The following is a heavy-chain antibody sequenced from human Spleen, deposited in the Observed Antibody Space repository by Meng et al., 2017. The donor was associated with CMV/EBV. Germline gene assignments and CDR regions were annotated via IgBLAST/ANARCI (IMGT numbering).Heavy chain of an antibody. V-gene: IGHV3-23*03. Sequence: AASGFTFSSYTMAWVRQAPGKGLEWVSLFYNGGTSTFYADSVKGRFTISRDNSKDTLYLQMNNLRAEDTAVYYCVRDVGYSYGYFDSWGQGTLVTVSS. CDR2: FYNGGTST. CDR3: VRDVGYSYGYFDS. J-gene: IGHJ4*02. CDR1: GFTFSSYT. D-gene: IGHD5-18*01.